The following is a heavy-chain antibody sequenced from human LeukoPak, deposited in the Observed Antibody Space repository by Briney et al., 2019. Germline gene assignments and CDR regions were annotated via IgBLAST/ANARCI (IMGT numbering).Heavy chain of an antibody. CDR3: ARYIVSYPHDAFDI. J-gene: IGHJ3*02. Sequence: SETLSLTCAVYGGSLSGYYWSWIRQPPGKGLEWIGYIYYSGSTSYNPSLKSRVTISLDTSKNQFSLKLSSVTAADTAFYYCARYIVSYPHDAFDIWGQGTMVTVSS. CDR2: IYYSGST. V-gene: IGHV4-59*01. D-gene: IGHD2-15*01. CDR1: GGSLSGYY.